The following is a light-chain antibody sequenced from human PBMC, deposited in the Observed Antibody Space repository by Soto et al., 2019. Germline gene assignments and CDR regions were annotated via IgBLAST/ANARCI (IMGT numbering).Light chain of an antibody. Sequence: QSALTQSPSASGSPGQSVTISCTGTSSDIGGYNSVSWYQQHPGKAPKVMIYDVSKRPSGVPDRFSGSKSGNTASLTVSALQAEDEADYYCSSYTDRNNVVFGTGTKLTV. V-gene: IGLV2-8*01. CDR3: SSYTDRNNVV. CDR2: DVS. CDR1: SSDIGGYNS. J-gene: IGLJ1*01.